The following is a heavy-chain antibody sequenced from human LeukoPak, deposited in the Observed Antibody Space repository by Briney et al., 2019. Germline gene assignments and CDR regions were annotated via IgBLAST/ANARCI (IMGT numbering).Heavy chain of an antibody. J-gene: IGHJ4*02. V-gene: IGHV4-39*01. CDR3: ARVLLWFGGLLPNFDY. CDR2: IYYSGST. D-gene: IGHD3-10*01. Sequence: KPPETLSLTCTVSGGSISSSSYYWGWIRQPPGKGLEWIGSIYYSGSTYYNPSLKSRVTISVDTSKNQFSLKLSSVTAADTAVYYCARVLLWFGGLLPNFDYWGQGTLVTVSS. CDR1: GGSISSSSYY.